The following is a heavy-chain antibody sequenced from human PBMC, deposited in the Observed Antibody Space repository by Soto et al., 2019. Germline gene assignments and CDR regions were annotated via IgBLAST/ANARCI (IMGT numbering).Heavy chain of an antibody. Sequence: QVQLQESGPGLVKPSQTLSLTCAVSGASISSGGDYWSWIRQLPGIGLDFIAYMSYSGSANYNPSLQSRVAISVDTSKNQFSLRLSSVAAAAAAFYYCARLVETAKIVRVRDYYFGLDVWGQGTTVSVSS. CDR3: ARLVETAKIVRVRDYYFGLDV. V-gene: IGHV4-31*11. CDR1: GASISSGGDY. J-gene: IGHJ6*02. D-gene: IGHD2-21*02. CDR2: MSYSGSA.